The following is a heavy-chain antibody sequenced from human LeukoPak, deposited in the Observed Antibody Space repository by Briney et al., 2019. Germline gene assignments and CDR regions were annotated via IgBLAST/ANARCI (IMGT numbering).Heavy chain of an antibody. Sequence: SETLSLTCAVYGRSFSGYYWSWIRQPPGRGLEWIGEINHSGSTNYNPSLKSRVTISVDTSKNQFSLKLSSVTAADTAVYYCARVLARIVRFDPWGQGTLVTVSS. J-gene: IGHJ5*02. CDR2: INHSGST. D-gene: IGHD3-22*01. CDR3: ARVLARIVRFDP. V-gene: IGHV4-34*01. CDR1: GRSFSGYY.